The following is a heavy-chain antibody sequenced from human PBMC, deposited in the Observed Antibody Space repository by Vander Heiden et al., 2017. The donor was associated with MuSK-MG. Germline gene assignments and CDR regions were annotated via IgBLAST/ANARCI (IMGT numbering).Heavy chain of an antibody. CDR2: IRYDGSNK. Sequence: QVQLVESGGGVVQPGGSLRLSCAASGFTFSSYGMHWVRQAPGKGLEWVAFIRYDGSNKYYADSVKGRVTISRDNSKNTLYRQMNSLRAEETAVYYCARAPPVVGGVPAATWFDPWGQGTLVTVSS. J-gene: IGHJ5*02. CDR3: ARAPPVVGGVPAATWFDP. V-gene: IGHV3-30*02. D-gene: IGHD2-2*01. CDR1: GFTFSSYG.